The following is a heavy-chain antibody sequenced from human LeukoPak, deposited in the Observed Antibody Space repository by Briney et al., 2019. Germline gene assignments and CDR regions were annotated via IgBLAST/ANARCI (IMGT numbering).Heavy chain of an antibody. CDR1: GFTFSSYG. J-gene: IGHJ5*02. CDR2: ISYDGSNK. Sequence: GGSLRLSCAASGFTFSSYGMHWVRQAPGKGLEWVAVISYDGSNKYCADSVKGRFTISRDNSKNTLYLQMNSLRAEDTAVYYCAKDRKQLGENWFDPWGQGTLVTVSS. CDR3: AKDRKQLGENWFDP. D-gene: IGHD6-6*01. V-gene: IGHV3-30*18.